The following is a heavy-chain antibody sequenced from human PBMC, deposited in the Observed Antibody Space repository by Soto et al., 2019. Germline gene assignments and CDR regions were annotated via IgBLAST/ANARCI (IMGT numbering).Heavy chain of an antibody. J-gene: IGHJ6*02. CDR2: IFSAAER. V-gene: IGHV2-26*01. Sequence: SGPTLVHPPETLTLTCNVSGFSLTTGRMGVSWIRQPPGKALEWLAHIFSAAERSDSRSLQGKLTVAKVGYGSQVVLTMTNMDPVDSCTYCCGRLNAVSYSAEYAMDAWGQGTTVTVSS. CDR3: GRLNAVSYSAEYAMDA. D-gene: IGHD2-21*01. CDR1: GFSLTTGRMG.